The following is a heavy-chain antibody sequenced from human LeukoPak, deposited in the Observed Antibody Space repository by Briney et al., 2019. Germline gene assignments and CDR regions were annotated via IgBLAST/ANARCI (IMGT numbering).Heavy chain of an antibody. Sequence: SGTLSLTCAVSGGSISSSNWWSWVRQPPGKGLEWIGEIYHSGSTNYNPSLKSRVTISVDTSKNQFSLKLSSVTAADTAVYYCARNRLRVPAAIGLGNWFDPWGQGTLVTVSS. CDR2: IYHSGST. V-gene: IGHV4-4*02. CDR3: ARNRLRVPAAIGLGNWFDP. J-gene: IGHJ5*02. D-gene: IGHD2-2*01. CDR1: GGSISSSNW.